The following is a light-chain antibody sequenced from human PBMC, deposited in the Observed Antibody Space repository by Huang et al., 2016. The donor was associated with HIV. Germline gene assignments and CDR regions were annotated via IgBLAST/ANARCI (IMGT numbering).Light chain of an antibody. CDR3: QQRNNWPYT. CDR1: QRVSRS. CDR2: DAS. V-gene: IGKV3-11*01. Sequence: EIVLTQSPTTLSLSPGERATLSCRASQRVSRSLAWYQQRPGQAPRLLIYDASNRATDFPARFSGSGSGTDFTLTISSLEPEDSAVYYCQQRNNWPYTFGQGTKLEIK. J-gene: IGKJ2*01.